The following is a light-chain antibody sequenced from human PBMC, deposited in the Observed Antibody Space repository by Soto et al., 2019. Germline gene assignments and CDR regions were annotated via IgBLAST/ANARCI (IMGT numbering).Light chain of an antibody. CDR2: GAS. Sequence: EIVMTQSPATLSVSPGERATLSCRASQGIKYYLAWFQQKPCQAPRLLIYGASTRATAIPARFSGSGSGTEFTLSISSLQSEDFAVYYCQQYNTWPRTFGQGTKVDI. J-gene: IGKJ1*01. V-gene: IGKV3-15*01. CDR1: QGIKYY. CDR3: QQYNTWPRT.